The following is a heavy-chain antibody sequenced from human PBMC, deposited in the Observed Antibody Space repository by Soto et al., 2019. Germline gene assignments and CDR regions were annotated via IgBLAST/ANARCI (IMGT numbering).Heavy chain of an antibody. Sequence: QVQLVQSGAEVKKPGASVKVSCKASGYTFTSYAMHWVRQAPGQRLEWMGWINAGNGNTKYSQKFQGRVTITRDTSASTAYMELSSLRSEDTAVYYCARFGAGAGSYGMDVWGQGTTVTVSS. CDR3: ARFGAGAGSYGMDV. D-gene: IGHD3-16*01. J-gene: IGHJ6*02. V-gene: IGHV1-3*01. CDR2: INAGNGNT. CDR1: GYTFTSYA.